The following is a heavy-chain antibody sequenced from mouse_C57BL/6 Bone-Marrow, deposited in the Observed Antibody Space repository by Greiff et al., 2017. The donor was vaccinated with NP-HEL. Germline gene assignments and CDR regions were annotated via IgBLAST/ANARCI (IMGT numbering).Heavy chain of an antibody. D-gene: IGHD1-1*01. CDR2: INPSSGYT. Sequence: QVQLQQSGAELARPGASVKMSCKASGYTFTSYTMHWVKQRPGQGLEWIGYINPSSGYTKYNQKFKDKATLTADKSSSTAYMQLSSLTSEDSAVYYCARSNLLLRFWYFDVWGTGTTVTVSS. J-gene: IGHJ1*03. CDR1: GYTFTSYT. V-gene: IGHV1-4*01. CDR3: ARSNLLLRFWYFDV.